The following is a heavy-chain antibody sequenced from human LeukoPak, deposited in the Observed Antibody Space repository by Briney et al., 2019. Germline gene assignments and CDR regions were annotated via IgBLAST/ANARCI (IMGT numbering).Heavy chain of an antibody. CDR1: GGTFSSYA. CDR2: IIPIFGTA. J-gene: IGHJ3*02. Sequence: SVKVSCKASGGTFSSYAISWVRQAPGQGFEWMGGIIPIFGTANYAQKFQGRVTITADESTSTAYMELSSLRSEDTAVYYCARGGITMIVVDPDAFDIWGQGTMVTVSS. V-gene: IGHV1-69*13. D-gene: IGHD3-22*01. CDR3: ARGGITMIVVDPDAFDI.